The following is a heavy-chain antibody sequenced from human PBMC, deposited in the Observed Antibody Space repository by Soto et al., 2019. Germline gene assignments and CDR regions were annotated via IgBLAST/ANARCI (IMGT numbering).Heavy chain of an antibody. D-gene: IGHD3-9*01. Sequence: EASVKVSCKASGYTFTSYAMHWVRQAPGQRLEWMGWINAGNGNTKYSQKFQGRVTITRDTSASTAYMELSSLRSEDTAVYYCARDVLRYFDWLLEGDAFDIWGQGTMVTVSS. CDR3: ARDVLRYFDWLLEGDAFDI. CDR1: GYTFTSYA. J-gene: IGHJ3*02. V-gene: IGHV1-3*01. CDR2: INAGNGNT.